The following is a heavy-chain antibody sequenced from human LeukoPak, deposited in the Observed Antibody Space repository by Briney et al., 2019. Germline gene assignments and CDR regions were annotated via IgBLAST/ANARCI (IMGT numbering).Heavy chain of an antibody. J-gene: IGHJ6*03. Sequence: GRSLRLSCAASGLTFSSYGMHWVRQAPGKGLEWVAFIRYDGTNKYYADSVKGRFTISRDNSKNTLYLQMNSLRAEDTAVYYCAKGSKAVLFTRDHYMDVWGKGTTVTISS. CDR3: AKGSKAVLFTRDHYMDV. CDR2: IRYDGTNK. CDR1: GLTFSSYG. V-gene: IGHV3-30*02. D-gene: IGHD6-19*01.